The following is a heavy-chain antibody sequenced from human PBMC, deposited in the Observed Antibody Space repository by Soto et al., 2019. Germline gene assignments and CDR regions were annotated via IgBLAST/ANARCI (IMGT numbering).Heavy chain of an antibody. J-gene: IGHJ4*02. CDR1: GFSLSTSGVG. CDR3: AHTRGDFWSGYYRDFDY. D-gene: IGHD3-3*01. Sequence: QITWKESGPTLVKPTQNLTLTCTFSGFSLSTSGVGVGWIRQPPGKALEWLALTYWDDDKRYSPSLTSRLTLTKDTSKIQGVLTMTNMDPVCTATYYCAHTRGDFWSGYYRDFDYWCQETLVTVSS. V-gene: IGHV2-5*02. CDR2: TYWDDDK.